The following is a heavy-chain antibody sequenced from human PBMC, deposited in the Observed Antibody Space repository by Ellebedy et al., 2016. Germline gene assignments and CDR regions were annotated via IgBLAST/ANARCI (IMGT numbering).Heavy chain of an antibody. CDR1: ASAFSGYT. CDR2: ISSTGTDI. Sequence: GESLKISXAASASAFSGYTMNWVRQAPGKGLEWVSSISSTGTDIYYADSVKGRFTISRDNAKNSLYLQMNSLRAEDTAVYYCYYGHYSASWGQGTLVTVSS. CDR3: YYGHYSAS. D-gene: IGHD4-17*01. J-gene: IGHJ4*02. V-gene: IGHV3-21*04.